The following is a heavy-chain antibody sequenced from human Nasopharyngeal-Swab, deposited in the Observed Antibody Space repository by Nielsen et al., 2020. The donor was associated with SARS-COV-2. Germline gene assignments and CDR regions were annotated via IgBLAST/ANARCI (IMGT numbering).Heavy chain of an antibody. CDR3: ARDGIVGGVFDY. D-gene: IGHD1-26*01. CDR1: GFTFSDYY. V-gene: IGHV3-11*04. Sequence: GESLKISCAASGFTFSDYYMSWIHQAPGKGLEWVSYISSSGSTIYYADSVKGRFTISRDNAKNSLYLQMNSLRAEDTAVYYCARDGIVGGVFDYWGQGTLVTVSS. J-gene: IGHJ4*02. CDR2: ISSSGSTI.